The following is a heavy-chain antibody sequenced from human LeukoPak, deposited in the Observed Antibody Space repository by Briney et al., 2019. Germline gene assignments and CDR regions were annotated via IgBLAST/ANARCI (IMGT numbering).Heavy chain of an antibody. Sequence: SEPLSLTCAVYGGSFSGYYWSWTRQPPGKGLEWIGEINHSGSTNYNPSLKSRVTISVDTSKNQFSLKLSSVTAADTAVYYCARGPNQVVPAASYYMDVWGKGTTVTVSS. V-gene: IGHV4-34*01. CDR1: GGSFSGYY. D-gene: IGHD2-2*01. CDR2: INHSGST. J-gene: IGHJ6*03. CDR3: ARGPNQVVPAASYYMDV.